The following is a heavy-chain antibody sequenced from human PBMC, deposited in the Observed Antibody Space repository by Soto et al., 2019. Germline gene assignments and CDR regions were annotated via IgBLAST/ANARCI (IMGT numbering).Heavy chain of an antibody. CDR3: AREQCSSTSCYKTLALTYYCYGMEF. D-gene: IGHD2-2*02. CDR1: VFTFSSYS. V-gene: IGHV3-30-3*01. CDR2: ISYDGSNK. Sequence: GGSLRLSCAASVFTFSSYSMHWVRQAPGKGLECVSVISYDGSNKYYADSVKGRFTISRDNYKNTLYLQMNSLRAEGTAVYYCAREQCSSTSCYKTLALTYYCYGMEFWGQGTTVTPSS. J-gene: IGHJ6*01.